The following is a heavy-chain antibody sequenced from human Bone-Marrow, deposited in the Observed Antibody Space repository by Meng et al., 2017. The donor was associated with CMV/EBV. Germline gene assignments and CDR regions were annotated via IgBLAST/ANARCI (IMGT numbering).Heavy chain of an antibody. CDR3: ARSREADYYGMDV. V-gene: IGHV3-30*04. J-gene: IGHJ6*02. D-gene: IGHD1-26*01. CDR1: GFTFSGYA. CDR2: ISYDGNNK. Sequence: GESLKISCAASGFTFSGYAMHWVRQAPGKGLEWVAIISYDGNNKKYADSVKGRFTISRDNSKNTLYLQMNSLRAEDTAVYYCARSREADYYGMDVWGQGTTVTVSS.